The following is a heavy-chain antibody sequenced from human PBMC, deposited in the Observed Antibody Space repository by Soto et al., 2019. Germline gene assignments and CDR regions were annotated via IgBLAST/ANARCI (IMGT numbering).Heavy chain of an antibody. CDR1: GFSLSTGGMG. CDR2: IYWDDDK. J-gene: IGHJ6*02. CDR3: VHSRRAGDCLQSYSSHYYYGMDV. D-gene: IGHD2-21*02. V-gene: IGHV2-5*02. Sequence: QITLKESGPTLVKPTQTLTLTCTFSGFSLSTGGMGVGWIRQPPGKTLEWLALIYWDDDKRYSPSLKSRLTIAKDTSKNQVVLTMTNMDPVDTATYYCVHSRRAGDCLQSYSSHYYYGMDVWGQGTTVTVSS.